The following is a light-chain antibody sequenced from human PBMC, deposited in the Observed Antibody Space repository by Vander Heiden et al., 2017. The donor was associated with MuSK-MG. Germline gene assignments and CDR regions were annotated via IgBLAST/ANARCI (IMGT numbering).Light chain of an antibody. CDR3: CSYAGSYVYV. V-gene: IGLV2-11*01. Sequence: QSALTQPRSVSGSPGQSVTISCTGTSSDVGGYNYVSWYQPHPAKAPNLMIYDVSKRPAGVPARFSGSKSGNTASLTISVLQAEDEADYYCCSYAGSYVYVFGTGTKVTVL. CDR2: DVS. CDR1: SSDVGGYNY. J-gene: IGLJ1*01.